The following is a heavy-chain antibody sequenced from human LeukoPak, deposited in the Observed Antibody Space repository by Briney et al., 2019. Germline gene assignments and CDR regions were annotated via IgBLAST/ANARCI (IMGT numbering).Heavy chain of an antibody. V-gene: IGHV4-59*01. J-gene: IGHJ6*02. CDR2: IYYSGST. Sequence: SETLSLTCTVYGGSISSYYWSWIRQPPGKGLEWIGYIYYSGSTNYNPSLKSRVTISVDTSKNQFSLKLSSVTAADTAVYYCARVYGDYYYYGMDVWGQGTTVTVSS. CDR3: ARVYGDYYYYGMDV. D-gene: IGHD4-17*01. CDR1: GGSISSYY.